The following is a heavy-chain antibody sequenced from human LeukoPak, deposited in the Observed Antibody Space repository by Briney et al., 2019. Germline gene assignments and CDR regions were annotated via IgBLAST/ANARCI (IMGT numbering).Heavy chain of an antibody. J-gene: IGHJ4*02. CDR3: AKERWELPTSLYFDY. V-gene: IGHV3-21*01. CDR2: ISSSSSYI. Sequence: GGSLRLSCAASGFTFSSYSMNWVRQAPGKGLEWVSSISSSSSYIYYADSVKGRFTISRDNAKNSLYLQMNSLRAEDTAVYYCAKERWELPTSLYFDYWGQGTLVTVSS. CDR1: GFTFSSYS. D-gene: IGHD1-26*01.